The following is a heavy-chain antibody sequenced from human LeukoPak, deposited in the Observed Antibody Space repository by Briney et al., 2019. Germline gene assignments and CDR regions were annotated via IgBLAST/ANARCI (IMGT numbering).Heavy chain of an antibody. D-gene: IGHD2-21*02. V-gene: IGHV1-69*05. Sequence: ASVKVSCKASGGTFSSYAIIWVRQAPGQGLEWMGRVIPIFGTANYAQKFQGRVTITTDESTSTAYMELSSLRSEDTAVYYCARAIVAYCGGDCYSVHFDYWGQGTLVTVSS. CDR1: GGTFSSYA. CDR3: ARAIVAYCGGDCYSVHFDY. J-gene: IGHJ4*02. CDR2: VIPIFGTA.